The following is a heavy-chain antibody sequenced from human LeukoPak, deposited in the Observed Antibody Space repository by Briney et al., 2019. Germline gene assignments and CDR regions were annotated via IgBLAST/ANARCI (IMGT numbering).Heavy chain of an antibody. D-gene: IGHD2-2*01. CDR3: ARSLGYCSSTSCPFQH. CDR2: IYPGDSDT. J-gene: IGHJ1*01. V-gene: IGHV5-51*01. Sequence: GESLKISCKGSGYSFTSYRIGWVRQMPGKGLEWMGIIYPGDSDTRYSPSFQGQVTISADKSISTAYLQWSSLKASDTAMYYCARSLGYCSSTSCPFQHWGQGTLVTVSS. CDR1: GYSFTSYR.